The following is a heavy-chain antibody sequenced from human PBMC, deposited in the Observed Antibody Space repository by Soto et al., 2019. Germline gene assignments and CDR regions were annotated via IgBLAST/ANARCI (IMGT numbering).Heavy chain of an antibody. CDR3: ARAEYGSGSYPFDY. J-gene: IGHJ4*02. D-gene: IGHD3-10*01. CDR2: INPNSGGT. V-gene: IGHV1-2*04. CDR1: GYTFTGYY. Sequence: QVQLMQSGAEVKKPGASVKVSCKASGYTFTGYYMHWVRQAPGQGLEWMGWINPNSGGTNYAQKFQGWVTMTRDTSISTAYMELSRLRSDDTAVYYCARAEYGSGSYPFDYWGQGTLVTVSS.